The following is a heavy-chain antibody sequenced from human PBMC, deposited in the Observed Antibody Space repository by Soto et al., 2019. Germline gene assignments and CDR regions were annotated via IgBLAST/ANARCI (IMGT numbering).Heavy chain of an antibody. Sequence: SETLSLTCTVSGGSIGSSGYYWSCMLQHPGKGLAWIGYIYYNGVTYYHPSLKSLVSLSVDTSKNQFSLKLNNVRAEDTAMYFCAKSGGKFGTTGYYYFDYWGQGALVTVSS. CDR2: IYYNGVT. CDR3: AKSGGKFGTTGYYYFDY. J-gene: IGHJ4*02. CDR1: GGSIGSSGYY. D-gene: IGHD3-9*01. V-gene: IGHV4-31*01.